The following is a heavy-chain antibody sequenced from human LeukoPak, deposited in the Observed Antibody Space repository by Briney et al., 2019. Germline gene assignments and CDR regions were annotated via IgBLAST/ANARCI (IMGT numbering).Heavy chain of an antibody. CDR2: IIPIFGTA. D-gene: IGHD5-18*01. CDR1: GGTFSRYA. CDR3: SRTTMVANYYYNYYMDV. V-gene: IGHV1-69*13. J-gene: IGHJ6*03. Sequence: SVKVSCKAAGGTFSRYAISRVRQAPGQGLEWMGGIIPIFGTANYAQKFQGRVTITADESKSTAYMELSSLRSEDTAVYYCSRTTMVANYYYNYYMDVWGKGTTVTVSS.